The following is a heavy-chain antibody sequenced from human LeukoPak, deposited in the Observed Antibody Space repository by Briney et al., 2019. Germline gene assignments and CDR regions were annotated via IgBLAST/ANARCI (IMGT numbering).Heavy chain of an antibody. CDR3: ARQGPYPASSGSSQYYYYYGMDV. Sequence: GESLKISCKGSGYSFTSYWISWVRQMPGKGLEWMGIIYPGDSDTRYSPSFQSQVTISADKSISTAYLQWSSLKASDTAMYYCARQGPYPASSGSSQYYYYYGMDVWGQGTTVTVSS. CDR1: GYSFTSYW. D-gene: IGHD3-10*01. CDR2: IYPGDSDT. J-gene: IGHJ6*02. V-gene: IGHV5-51*01.